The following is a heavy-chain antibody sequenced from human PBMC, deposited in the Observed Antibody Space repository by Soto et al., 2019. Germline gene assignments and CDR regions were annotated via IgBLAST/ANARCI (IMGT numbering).Heavy chain of an antibody. CDR2: IYNTGTT. CDR3: ASYSVVFATDINWFDP. D-gene: IGHD2-21*01. CDR1: GGPISSGDY. J-gene: IGHJ5*02. V-gene: IGHV4-30-4*01. Sequence: PSATLSLTCTVSGGPISSGDYWSWIRQPPGECLEWIGYIYNTGTTYYNPSLKSRLTISLDTSKNQFSLKLTSVTAADTAVYYCASYSVVFATDINWFDPWGQGTLVTVSS.